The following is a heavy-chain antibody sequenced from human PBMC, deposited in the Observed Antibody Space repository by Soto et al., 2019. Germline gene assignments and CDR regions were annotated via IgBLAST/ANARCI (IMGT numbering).Heavy chain of an antibody. CDR1: GYTLTELS. D-gene: IGHD6-19*01. CDR3: ARDFAVARYMRNWFDP. Sequence: ASVKVSCKVSGYTLTELSMHWVRQAPGKGLEWMGGFDTEDGEKIYTQNFKGRVTMSRDTSTDTAYMELSSLRAEDTAVYYCARDFAVARYMRNWFDPWGQGTLVTVSS. V-gene: IGHV1-24*01. CDR2: FDTEDGEK. J-gene: IGHJ5*02.